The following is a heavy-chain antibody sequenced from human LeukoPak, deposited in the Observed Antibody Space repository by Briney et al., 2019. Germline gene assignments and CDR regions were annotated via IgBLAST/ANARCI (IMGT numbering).Heavy chain of an antibody. Sequence: SETLSLTCAVYGGSFSGYFWSWIRQPPGKGLEWIGEINHSGSTNYNPSLKSRVTISVDTSKNQFSLKLSSVTAADTAVYYCARRRVVVHHFDYWGQGTLVTVSS. D-gene: IGHD3-10*01. CDR3: ARRRVVVHHFDY. CDR1: GGSFSGYF. CDR2: INHSGST. J-gene: IGHJ4*02. V-gene: IGHV4-34*01.